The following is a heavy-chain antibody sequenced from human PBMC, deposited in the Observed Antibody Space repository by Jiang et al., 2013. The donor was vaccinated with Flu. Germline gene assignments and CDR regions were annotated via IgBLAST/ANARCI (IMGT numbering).Heavy chain of an antibody. V-gene: IGHV5-51*01. Sequence: IYPGDSDTRYSPSFQGQVTISADKSISTAYLQWSSLKASDTAMYYCARPSCYDSSGYKDDYWGQGTLVTVSS. CDR3: ARPSCYDSSGYKDDY. CDR2: IYPGDSDT. J-gene: IGHJ4*02. D-gene: IGHD3-22*01.